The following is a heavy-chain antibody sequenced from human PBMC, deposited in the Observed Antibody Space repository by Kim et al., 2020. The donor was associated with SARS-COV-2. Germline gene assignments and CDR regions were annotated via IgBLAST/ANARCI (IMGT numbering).Heavy chain of an antibody. D-gene: IGHD3-10*01. CDR2: INHRGST. CDR1: GASLNNFY. J-gene: IGHJ3*02. V-gene: IGHV4-34*01. Sequence: SETLSLTCAVYGASLNNFYWSWLRQSPGTGLEWIAEINHRGSTNYNPSLKSRVTISADTSKSQFSLKVNSVTVADTAADYCARETSRGEDAFVIWGHGT. CDR3: ARETSRGEDAFVI.